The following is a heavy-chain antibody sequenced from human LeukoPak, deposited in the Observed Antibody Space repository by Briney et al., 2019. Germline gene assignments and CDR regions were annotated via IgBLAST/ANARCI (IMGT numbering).Heavy chain of an antibody. D-gene: IGHD1-26*01. CDR2: ISGYNGQT. Sequence: ASVKVSCKASGYTFTSYTISWVRQAPGQGLEWMGWISGYNGQTYYGEKFQGRVTMTTDTSTSTAYMELRSLRPDDTAVYYCARGGSLDYWGQGTLITVSS. V-gene: IGHV1-18*04. CDR1: GYTFTSYT. CDR3: ARGGSLDY. J-gene: IGHJ4*02.